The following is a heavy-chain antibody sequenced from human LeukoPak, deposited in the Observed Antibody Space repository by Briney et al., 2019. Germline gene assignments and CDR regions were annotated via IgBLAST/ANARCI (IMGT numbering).Heavy chain of an antibody. Sequence: GGSLRLSCAASGSNITYNYMTWVRQAPGEGLEWVSLINSGGDTYYADSLKGRITVSRDTSNNALFLQMSGLRPEDTAVYYCARTSFYYDMDVWGQGTTVTVSS. V-gene: IGHV3-53*05. CDR2: INSGGDT. J-gene: IGHJ6*02. CDR1: GSNITYNY. CDR3: ARTSFYYDMDV. D-gene: IGHD3-16*02.